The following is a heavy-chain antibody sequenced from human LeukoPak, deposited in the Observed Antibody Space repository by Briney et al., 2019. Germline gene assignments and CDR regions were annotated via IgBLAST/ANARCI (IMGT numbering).Heavy chain of an antibody. CDR1: GFTFSGSA. Sequence: GGSLRLSCAASGFTFSGSAMSWVRQAPGKGLEWVSAISGSGLSTYYADSVKGRFTISRDKSKNTLYLQMNSLRAEDTAVYYCAKGRGSGWYWALDYWGQGTLVTVSS. V-gene: IGHV3-23*01. CDR3: AKGRGSGWYWALDY. CDR2: ISGSGLST. D-gene: IGHD6-19*01. J-gene: IGHJ4*02.